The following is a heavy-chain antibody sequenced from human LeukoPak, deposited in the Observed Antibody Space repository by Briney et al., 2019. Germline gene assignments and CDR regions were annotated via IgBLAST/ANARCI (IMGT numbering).Heavy chain of an antibody. Sequence: SETLSLTCTVSGGSISSYYWSWIRQPPGKGLEWIGEINHSGSTNYKPSLKSRVTISVDTSKNQFSLKMRSVTAADTAVYYCARARGTVAIDYWGQGTLVTVSS. CDR3: ARARGTVAIDY. V-gene: IGHV4-34*01. CDR2: INHSGST. J-gene: IGHJ4*02. CDR1: GGSISSYY. D-gene: IGHD5-12*01.